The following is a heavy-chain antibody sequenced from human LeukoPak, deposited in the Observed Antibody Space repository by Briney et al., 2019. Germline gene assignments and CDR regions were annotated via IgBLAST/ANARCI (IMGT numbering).Heavy chain of an antibody. D-gene: IGHD3-10*01. CDR1: RYTFTSYD. J-gene: IGHJ4*02. Sequence: ASVKVSCKASRYTFTSYDINWVREAAGHGLEWMGWMNPNTGRTGYAQKFQGRITMTRDTSIDTAYMELTNLRSEDTAIYYCARLSQTPDYYSLGGYYYLGYWGQGTPVTVSS. CDR2: MNPNTGRT. V-gene: IGHV1-8*01. CDR3: ARLSQTPDYYSLGGYYYLGY.